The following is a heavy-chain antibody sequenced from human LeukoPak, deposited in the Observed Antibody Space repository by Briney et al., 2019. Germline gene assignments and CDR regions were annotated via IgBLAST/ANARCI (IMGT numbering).Heavy chain of an antibody. CDR3: AKYPQSSGYQFALES. D-gene: IGHD5-12*01. Sequence: GGSLRLSCVASGFTFSNYAMSWVRQAPGKGLEWVSSIFHSGGDTYYTDSVKGRFTISSDTSKNTLYLQMNGLRPEDTAVYYCAKYPQSSGYQFALESWGHGTLVTVSA. CDR2: IFHSGGDT. V-gene: IGHV3-23*01. J-gene: IGHJ3*01. CDR1: GFTFSNYA.